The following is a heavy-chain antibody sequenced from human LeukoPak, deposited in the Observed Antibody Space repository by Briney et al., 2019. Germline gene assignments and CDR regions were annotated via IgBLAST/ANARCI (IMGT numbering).Heavy chain of an antibody. V-gene: IGHV1-2*02. CDR3: ARDNSVGDIAWWFDP. D-gene: IGHD3-16*02. J-gene: IGHJ5*02. Sequence: ASVKVSCKASGYTFTSYDINWVRQATGQGLEWMGWMNPNSGGTNYAQKFQGRVTMTRDTSISTAYMELSRLRSDDTAVYYCARDNSVGDIAWWFDPWGQGTLVTVSS. CDR1: GYTFTSYD. CDR2: MNPNSGGT.